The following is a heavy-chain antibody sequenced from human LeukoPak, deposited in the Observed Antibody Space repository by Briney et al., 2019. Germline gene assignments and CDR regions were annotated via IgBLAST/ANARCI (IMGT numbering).Heavy chain of an antibody. V-gene: IGHV1-2*02. D-gene: IGHD1-26*01. J-gene: IGHJ4*02. CDR3: ARVRGGINYHFDY. CDR2: INPYSGGT. Sequence: ASVKVSCKASGYTFTDYYMHWVRQAPGQGLEWMGWINPYSGGTSYAQNFQGRVTMTRDTSISTGYMELSRLGSDDMAVYYCARVRGGINYHFDYWGQGTLVTVSS. CDR1: GYTFTDYY.